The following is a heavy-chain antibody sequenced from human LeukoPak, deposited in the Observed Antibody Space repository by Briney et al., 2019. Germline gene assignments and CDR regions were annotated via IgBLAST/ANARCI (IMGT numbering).Heavy chain of an antibody. CDR2: ISSSGSTI. J-gene: IGHJ4*02. CDR3: ARQSVGLGYYFDY. V-gene: IGHV3-48*03. D-gene: IGHD1-26*01. Sequence: GGSLRLSCAASGFTFSSYEMNWVRQAPGKGLEWVSYISSSGSTIYYADSVKGRFTISRDNAKNSLYLQMNSLRAEDTAVYYCARQSVGLGYYFDYWGQGTLVTVSS. CDR1: GFTFSSYE.